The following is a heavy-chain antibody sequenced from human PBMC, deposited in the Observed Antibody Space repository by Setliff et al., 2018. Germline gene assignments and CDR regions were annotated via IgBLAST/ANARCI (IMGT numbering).Heavy chain of an antibody. Sequence: PGGSLRLSCAASGFTFNAHGMNWVRQGPGKGLEWVSTINWDGRTTGYTDSVKGRFTISRDNAKNSLYLQMNSLRAEDTAVYYCAQDRYCSSTSCYYYYYRDVWGKGTTVTVSS. J-gene: IGHJ6*03. CDR3: AQDRYCSSTSCYYYYYRDV. D-gene: IGHD2-2*01. CDR2: INWDGRTT. V-gene: IGHV3-20*04. CDR1: GFTFNAHG.